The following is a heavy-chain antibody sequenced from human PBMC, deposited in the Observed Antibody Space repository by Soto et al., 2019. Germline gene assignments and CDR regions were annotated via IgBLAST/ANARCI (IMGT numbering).Heavy chain of an antibody. CDR3: ARGGYYDSSGSRNYHYYGMDV. J-gene: IGHJ6*02. V-gene: IGHV1-18*01. Sequence: QAQLVQSGAEVKKPGASVKVSCKASGYTFSSYGISWVRQAPGQGLEWLGWISPYNDDTNYAQKLQGRVTMTTDTSTRTAYMDLRSRRSDDTAVYYCARGGYYDSSGSRNYHYYGMDVWGQGTTVTVSS. CDR1: GYTFSSYG. D-gene: IGHD3-22*01. CDR2: ISPYNDDT.